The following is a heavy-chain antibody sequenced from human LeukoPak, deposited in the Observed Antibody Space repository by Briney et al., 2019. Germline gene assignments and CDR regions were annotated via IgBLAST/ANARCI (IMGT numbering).Heavy chain of an antibody. Sequence: GGSLRLSCAASGFTFSNAWMNWVRQAPGKGLEWVGRIKSKTDGGTTDYAAPVKGRFTISRDDSKNTLYLQMNSLRAEDTAVYYCAREIHCGGDCSGLDYWGQGTLVTVSS. D-gene: IGHD2-21*02. CDR2: IKSKTDGGTT. V-gene: IGHV3-15*07. CDR3: AREIHCGGDCSGLDY. CDR1: GFTFSNAW. J-gene: IGHJ4*02.